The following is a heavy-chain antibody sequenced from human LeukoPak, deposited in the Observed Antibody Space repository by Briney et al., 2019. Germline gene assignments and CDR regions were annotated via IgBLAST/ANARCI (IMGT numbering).Heavy chain of an antibody. V-gene: IGHV3-53*01. CDR3: ARGFPYLYDSSGYFDY. CDR2: IYSGGST. D-gene: IGHD3-22*01. Sequence: GGSLRLSCAASGFTVSSNYMSWVRQAPGKGLEWVSVIYSGGSTYYADSVKGRFTISRDNSKNTLYLQMNSLRAEDTAVYYCARGFPYLYDSSGYFDYWGQGTLVTVSS. CDR1: GFTVSSNY. J-gene: IGHJ4*02.